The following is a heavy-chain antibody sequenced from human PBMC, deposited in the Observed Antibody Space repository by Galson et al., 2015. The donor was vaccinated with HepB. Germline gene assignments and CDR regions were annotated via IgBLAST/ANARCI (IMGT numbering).Heavy chain of an antibody. CDR1: GFTFSSST. D-gene: IGHD3-9*01. CDR2: ISSNGGAT. V-gene: IGHV3-23*01. CDR3: GGRLGSGGLTGF. J-gene: IGHJ4*02. Sequence: SLRLSCAASGFTFSSSTMSWVRQAPGKGLECVSTISSNGGATYYADSVKGRFTISRDNSKNTLYLQMNSLRAEDTAVYYCGGRLGSGGLTGFGGQGTLVTVSS.